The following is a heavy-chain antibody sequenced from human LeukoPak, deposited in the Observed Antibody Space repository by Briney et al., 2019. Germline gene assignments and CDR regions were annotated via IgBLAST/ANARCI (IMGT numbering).Heavy chain of an antibody. Sequence: PGGSLRRACAASGFTVSTNYMSWVRQAPGKGLEWVSVIYSGGSTYYADSVRGRFTISRDNSKNTLYLQMNSLRAEDTAVYYCARVFGEPIWGQGTMVTVSS. CDR1: GFTVSTNY. J-gene: IGHJ3*02. D-gene: IGHD3-10*02. CDR3: ARVFGEPI. V-gene: IGHV3-66*01. CDR2: IYSGGST.